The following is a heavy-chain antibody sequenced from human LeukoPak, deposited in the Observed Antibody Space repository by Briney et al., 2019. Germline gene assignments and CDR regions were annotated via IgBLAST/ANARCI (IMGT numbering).Heavy chain of an antibody. Sequence: GGSLRLSCAASGFTFSSYWMSWVRQAPGKGLEWVANIKQDGSEKYYVDSVKGRFTISRDNAKNSLYLQMNSLRAEDTAVYYCARDRPPHFWASCCHFDYWGQGTLVTVSS. D-gene: IGHD2-2*01. V-gene: IGHV3-7*01. CDR3: ARDRPPHFWASCCHFDY. CDR2: IKQDGSEK. CDR1: GFTFSSYW. J-gene: IGHJ4*02.